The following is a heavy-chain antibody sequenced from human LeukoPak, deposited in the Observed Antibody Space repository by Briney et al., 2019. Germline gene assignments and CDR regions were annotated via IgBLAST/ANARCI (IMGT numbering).Heavy chain of an antibody. J-gene: IGHJ4*02. Sequence: SGPTLVNPTQTLTLTCTFSGFSFSTSAAGVGWIRQPPGKALEWLALISWDDTKHYSPSLKSRLTTTKDTSKNQVVLIMTNMDPVDTATYYCAHRSRGYGYGIDYWGQGALVTVSS. CDR3: AHRSRGYGYGIDY. D-gene: IGHD5-18*01. CDR1: GFSFSTSAAG. V-gene: IGHV2-5*02. CDR2: ISWDDTK.